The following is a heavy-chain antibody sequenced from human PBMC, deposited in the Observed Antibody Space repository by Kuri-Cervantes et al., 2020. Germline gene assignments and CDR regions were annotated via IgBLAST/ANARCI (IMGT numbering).Heavy chain of an antibody. D-gene: IGHD6-13*01. CDR2: INPNSGGT. V-gene: IGHV1-2*02. J-gene: IGHJ6*02. Sequence: ASVTVSFKASGYTFTSYGISWVRQAPGQGLEWMGWINPNSGGTNYAQKFQGRVTMTRDTSISTAYMELSRLRSDDTAVYYCARGRQQLVDGMDVWGQGTTVTFSS. CDR1: GYTFTSYG. CDR3: ARGRQQLVDGMDV.